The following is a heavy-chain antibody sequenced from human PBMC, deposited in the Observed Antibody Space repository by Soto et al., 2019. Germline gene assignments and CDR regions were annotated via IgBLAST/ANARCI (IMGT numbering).Heavy chain of an antibody. Sequence: PSETLSLTCTVSGGSFSSYYWSWIRQPPGKGLERIGYIYYSRSTNYNSSLKSRVTISVDTSKNQFSLKLSSVTAADTAVYYCARSAYYYDSSGYYPPGYWGQGTLVTVSS. CDR1: GGSFSSYY. CDR3: ARSAYYYDSSGYYPPGY. J-gene: IGHJ4*02. CDR2: IYYSRST. V-gene: IGHV4-59*08. D-gene: IGHD3-22*01.